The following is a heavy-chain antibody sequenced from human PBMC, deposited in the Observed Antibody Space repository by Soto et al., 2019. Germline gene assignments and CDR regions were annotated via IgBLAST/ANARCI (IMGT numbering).Heavy chain of an antibody. CDR1: GFTFSSYA. V-gene: IGHV3-23*01. D-gene: IGHD2-2*01. CDR3: AGTTGKIPAAGV. Sequence: GGSLRLSCAASGFTFSSYAMSWVRQAPGKGLEWVSTISGGGSNTYYADSVKGRFTISRDNSKNTLYLQMNSLRAEDTAVYYCAGTTGKIPAAGVWGQGTLVTVSS. CDR2: ISGGGSNT. J-gene: IGHJ4*02.